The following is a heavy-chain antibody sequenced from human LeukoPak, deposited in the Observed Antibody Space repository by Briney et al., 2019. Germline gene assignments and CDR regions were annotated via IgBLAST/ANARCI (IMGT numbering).Heavy chain of an antibody. CDR2: FDPEDGET. Sequence: GASVKVSCKVSGYTLTELSMHWVRQAPGKGLEWMGGFDPEDGETIYAQKFHGRVTMTEDTSTDTAYMELSSLRSEDTAVYYCATAWYGSGSYFNWFDPWGQGTLVTVSS. V-gene: IGHV1-24*01. CDR1: GYTLTELS. D-gene: IGHD3-10*01. CDR3: ATAWYGSGSYFNWFDP. J-gene: IGHJ5*02.